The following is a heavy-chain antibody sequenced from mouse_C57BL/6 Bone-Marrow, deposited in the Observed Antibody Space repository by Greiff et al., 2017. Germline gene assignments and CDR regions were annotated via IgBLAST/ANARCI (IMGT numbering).Heavy chain of an antibody. CDR3: ARRFGTPFAY. Sequence: EVKLMESGGDLVKPGGSLKLSCAASGFTFSSSGMSWVRQTPDKRLEWVATISSGGSYTYYPDSVKGRFTISRDNAKNTLYLQMSSLKSEDTAMYYCARRFGTPFAYWGKGTLVTVSA. CDR2: ISSGGSYT. V-gene: IGHV5-6*02. CDR1: GFTFSSSG. J-gene: IGHJ3*01. D-gene: IGHD4-1*01.